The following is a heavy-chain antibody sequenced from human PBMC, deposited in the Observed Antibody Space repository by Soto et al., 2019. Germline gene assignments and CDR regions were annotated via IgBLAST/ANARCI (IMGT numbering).Heavy chain of an antibody. J-gene: IGHJ5*02. CDR3: ARGRVGSTSSPWFDP. D-gene: IGHD6-6*01. CDR1: GYSISSGFY. V-gene: IGHV4-38-2*01. Sequence: PSETLSLTCAVPGYSISSGFYWGWIRQPPGKGLEWIGTIYHSGSTYYNPSLKSRVTISVDTSKNQFSLKLSSVTAADTAVYYCARGRVGSTSSPWFDPWGQGTLVTVSS. CDR2: IYHSGST.